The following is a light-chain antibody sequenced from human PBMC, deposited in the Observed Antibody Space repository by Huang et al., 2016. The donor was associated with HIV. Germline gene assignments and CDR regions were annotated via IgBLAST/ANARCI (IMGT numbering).Light chain of an antibody. Sequence: IVMTQSPATLSVSPGERVTLSCRANRSVSTNLAWYQQRHGQATRLLIYGSSIRAPGIPARFSGRGSGTDFSLTISSLQSEDFAVYYCHQYNNWLLSFGGGTRVDI. CDR2: GSS. V-gene: IGKV3-15*01. J-gene: IGKJ4*01. CDR3: HQYNNWLLS. CDR1: RSVSTN.